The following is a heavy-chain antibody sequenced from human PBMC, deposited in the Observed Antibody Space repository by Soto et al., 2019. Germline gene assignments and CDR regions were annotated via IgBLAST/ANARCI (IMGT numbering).Heavy chain of an antibody. Sequence: QVQLVQSGAEVRKPGASVKVSCKASGYTFTTYGISWVRQAPGQGLEWMGWISGYNGHTKYAQKFQGRVTMTTDTATSTFYMDLRSLRSDDTAVYYCAREGEIPYYYYGLDVWGQGTTVTVSS. CDR3: AREGEIPYYYYGLDV. J-gene: IGHJ6*02. CDR1: GYTFTTYG. CDR2: ISGYNGHT. D-gene: IGHD3-16*01. V-gene: IGHV1-18*01.